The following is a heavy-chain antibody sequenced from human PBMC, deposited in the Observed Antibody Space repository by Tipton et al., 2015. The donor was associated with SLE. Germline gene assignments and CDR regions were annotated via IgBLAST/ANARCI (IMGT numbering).Heavy chain of an antibody. CDR2: IYYSGST. CDR1: GGSISSSSYY. D-gene: IGHD2-15*01. V-gene: IGHV4-39*02. J-gene: IGHJ1*01. Sequence: PGLVKPSETLSLTCTVSGGSISSSSYYWGWIRQPPGKGLEWIGSIYYSGSTYYNPSLKSRVTISVDTSKNQFSLKLSSVTAADTAVYYCARDGGYFQHWGQGTLVTVSS. CDR3: ARDGGYFQH.